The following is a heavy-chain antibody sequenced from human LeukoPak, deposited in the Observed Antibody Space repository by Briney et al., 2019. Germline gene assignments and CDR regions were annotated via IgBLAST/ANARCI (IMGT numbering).Heavy chain of an antibody. Sequence: LGESLRLSCAASGFTFSTYPITWFRQAPGKGLEWVSAISASGGTTYYADSVKGRFTVSRDNSQNTVFLQMTSLRAEDTALYYCAKKPPKIADGNWFDPWGQGTLVTVSS. V-gene: IGHV3-23*01. J-gene: IGHJ5*02. CDR3: AKKPPKIADGNWFDP. CDR2: ISASGGTT. D-gene: IGHD5-24*01. CDR1: GFTFSTYP.